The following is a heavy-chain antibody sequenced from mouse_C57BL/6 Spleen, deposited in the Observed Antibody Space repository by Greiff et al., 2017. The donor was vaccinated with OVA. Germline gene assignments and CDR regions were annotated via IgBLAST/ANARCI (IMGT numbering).Heavy chain of an antibody. V-gene: IGHV3-6*01. CDR3: AREGNWDVMDY. J-gene: IGHJ4*01. D-gene: IGHD4-1*01. CDR1: GYSITSGYY. Sequence: EVKLQESGPGLVKPSQSLSLTCSVTGYSITSGYYWNWIRQFPGNKLEWMGYISYDGSNNYNPSLKNRISITRDTSKNQFFLKLNSVTTEDTATYYCAREGNWDVMDYWGQGTSVTVSS. CDR2: ISYDGSN.